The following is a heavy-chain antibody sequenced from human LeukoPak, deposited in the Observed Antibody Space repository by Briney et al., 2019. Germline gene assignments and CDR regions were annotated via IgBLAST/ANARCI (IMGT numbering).Heavy chain of an antibody. V-gene: IGHV4-34*12. CDR2: IIHSGGT. CDR1: GDSFSDYY. Sequence: SETLSLTCAVYGDSFSDYYWSWIRQPPGKGLEWIGEIIHSGGTNYNPSLKSRLTISVDTSKNQFSLKLSSVTAADTAVYYCARLPDYYSRLGAPGWGQGTLVTVSS. J-gene: IGHJ4*02. D-gene: IGHD3-10*01. CDR3: ARLPDYYSRLGAPG.